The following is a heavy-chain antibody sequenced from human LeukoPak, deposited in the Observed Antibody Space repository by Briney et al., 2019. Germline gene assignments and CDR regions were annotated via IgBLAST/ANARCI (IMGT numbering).Heavy chain of an antibody. CDR3: ARDRLQLQS. CDR1: GGSISSSSYY. D-gene: IGHD1-1*01. CDR2: IYYSGST. Sequence: PSETLSLTCTVSGGSISSSSYYWGWIRQPPGKGLEWIGSIYYSGSTYYNPSLKSRITISVDTSKNQFSLKLSSVTAADTAVYYCARDRLQLQSWGQGTLVTVSS. J-gene: IGHJ5*02. V-gene: IGHV4-39*02.